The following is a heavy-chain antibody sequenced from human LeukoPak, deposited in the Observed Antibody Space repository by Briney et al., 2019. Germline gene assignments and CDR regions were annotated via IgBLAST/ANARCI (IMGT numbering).Heavy chain of an antibody. CDR3: ARVAYYYDSSGYPTNGDFDY. J-gene: IGHJ4*02. CDR2: IYYSGST. D-gene: IGHD3-22*01. CDR1: GGSISSSSYY. Sequence: SETLSLTCTVSGGSISSSSYYWGWIRQPPGKGLEWIGSIYYSGSTYYNPSLKSRVTISVDTSKNQFSLKLSSVTAADTAVYYCARVAYYYDSSGYPTNGDFDYWGQGTLVTVSS. V-gene: IGHV4-39*07.